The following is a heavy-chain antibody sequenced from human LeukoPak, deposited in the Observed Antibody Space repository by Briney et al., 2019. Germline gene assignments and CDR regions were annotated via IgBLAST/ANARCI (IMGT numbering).Heavy chain of an antibody. D-gene: IGHD3-3*01. J-gene: IGHJ4*02. V-gene: IGHV4-39*01. CDR2: IYYSGST. CDR3: ARRMTIFGVVVNQFFDY. CDR1: GGSISSSSYY. Sequence: SETLSLTCTVSGGSISSSSYYWGWIRQPPGQGLEWIVSIYYSGSTYYNPSLKSRVTISVDTSKNQFSLKLSSVTAADTAVYYCARRMTIFGVVVNQFFDYWGQGTLVTVSS.